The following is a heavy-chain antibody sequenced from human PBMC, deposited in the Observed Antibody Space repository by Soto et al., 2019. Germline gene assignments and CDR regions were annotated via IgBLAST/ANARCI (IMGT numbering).Heavy chain of an antibody. V-gene: IGHV3-23*01. CDR2: VSGSGGSP. CDR1: GFTFSSYA. CDR3: AKDVKYYYGSGSSFDY. Sequence: GGSLRLSCAASGFTFSSYAMTWVRQAPGKGLEWVSGVSGSGGSPFYADSVKGRFTISRDNSRNTLYLQMNSLRAEDTAVYYCAKDVKYYYGSGSSFDYWGQGTLVT. D-gene: IGHD3-10*01. J-gene: IGHJ4*02.